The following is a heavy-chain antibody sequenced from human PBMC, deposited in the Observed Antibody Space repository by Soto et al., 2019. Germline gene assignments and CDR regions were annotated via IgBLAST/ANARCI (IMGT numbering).Heavy chain of an antibody. V-gene: IGHV5-51*01. D-gene: IGHD6-19*01. CDR3: ARHKGYSSGWYSAFDI. Sequence: GESLKISCNGSGYSFTIYWIGWVRQMPGKGLEWMGIIYPGDSDTRYSPSFQGQVTISADKSISTAYLQWSSLKASDTAMYYCARHKGYSSGWYSAFDIWGQGTMVTVSS. CDR2: IYPGDSDT. J-gene: IGHJ3*02. CDR1: GYSFTIYW.